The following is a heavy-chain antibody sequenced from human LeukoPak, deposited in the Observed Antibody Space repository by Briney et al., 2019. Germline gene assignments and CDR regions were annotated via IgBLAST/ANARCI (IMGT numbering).Heavy chain of an antibody. Sequence: ASVKVSCKASGYTLTNYFIHWVRQAPGQGLEWMGWINPSSGGTNYAQKFQGRVTMTRDTSISTAYMELSSLTSGDTAVYYCARDYYGSGNRFDYWGQGTLVTVFS. D-gene: IGHD3-10*01. V-gene: IGHV1-2*02. CDR3: ARDYYGSGNRFDY. J-gene: IGHJ4*02. CDR2: INPSSGGT. CDR1: GYTLTNYF.